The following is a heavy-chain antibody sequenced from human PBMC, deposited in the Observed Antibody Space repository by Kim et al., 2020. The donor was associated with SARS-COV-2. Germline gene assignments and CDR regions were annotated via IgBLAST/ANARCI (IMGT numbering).Heavy chain of an antibody. CDR3: ARWGVVDTAMVTGLLYGMDV. CDR1: GYTFTSYG. D-gene: IGHD5-18*01. Sequence: ASVKVSCKASGYTFTSYGISWVRQAPGQGLEWMGWISAYNGNTNYAQKLQGRVTMTTDTSTSTAYMELRSLRSDDTAVYYCARWGVVDTAMVTGLLYGMDVWGQGTPVTVSS. V-gene: IGHV1-18*01. J-gene: IGHJ6*02. CDR2: ISAYNGNT.